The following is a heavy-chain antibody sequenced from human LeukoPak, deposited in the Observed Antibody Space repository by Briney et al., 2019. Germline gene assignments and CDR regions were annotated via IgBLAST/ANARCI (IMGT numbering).Heavy chain of an antibody. D-gene: IGHD3-10*01. Sequence: GGSLRLSCAASGFTFSSYWMSWVRQAPGKGLEWVANIKQDGSEKYYVDSVKGRFTISRDNAKNSLYLQMNSLRAEDTAVYYCARDSGGWFGELFYYFDYWGQGTLVTVSS. CDR2: IKQDGSEK. J-gene: IGHJ4*02. CDR1: GFTFSSYW. CDR3: ARDSGGWFGELFYYFDY. V-gene: IGHV3-7*01.